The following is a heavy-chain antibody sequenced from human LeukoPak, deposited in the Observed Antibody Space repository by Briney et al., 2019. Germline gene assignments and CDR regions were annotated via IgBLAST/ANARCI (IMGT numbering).Heavy chain of an antibody. V-gene: IGHV1-69*01. J-gene: IGHJ4*02. CDR1: GGTFSSYA. CDR3: AIAAAAGVGNSGDYFDY. Sequence: ASVKVSCKASGGTFSSYAISWVRQAPGQGLEWMGGIIPIFGTANYAQKFQGRVTITADESTSTAYMELSSLRSEDTAVYYCAIAAAAGVGNSGDYFDYWGQGTLVTVSS. CDR2: IIPIFGTA. D-gene: IGHD6-13*01.